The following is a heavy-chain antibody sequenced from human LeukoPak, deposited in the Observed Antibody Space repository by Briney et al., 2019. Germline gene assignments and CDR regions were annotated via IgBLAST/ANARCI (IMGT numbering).Heavy chain of an antibody. Sequence: SETLSLTCTVSGGSISSYYWSWIRQPPGKGLEWIGYIYYSGSTNYNPSLKSRVTISVDTSKNQFSLKLSSVTAADTAVYYCARQRSPWSRPENAFDIWGQGTMVTVSS. J-gene: IGHJ3*02. CDR1: GGSISSYY. CDR3: ARQRSPWSRPENAFDI. CDR2: IYYSGST. V-gene: IGHV4-59*08. D-gene: IGHD1-26*01.